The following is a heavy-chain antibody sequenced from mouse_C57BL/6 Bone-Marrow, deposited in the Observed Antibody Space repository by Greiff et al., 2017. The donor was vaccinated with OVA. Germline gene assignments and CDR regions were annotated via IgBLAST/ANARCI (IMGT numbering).Heavy chain of an antibody. CDR2: INPGSGGT. CDR1: GYAFTNYL. Sequence: LVESGAELVRPGTSVKVSCKASGYAFTNYLIEWVKQRPGQGLEWIGVINPGSGGTNYNEKFKGKATLTADKSSSTAYMQLSSLTSEDSAVYFCARWGDYDWYFDVWGTGTTVTVSS. V-gene: IGHV1-54*01. J-gene: IGHJ1*03. CDR3: ARWGDYDWYFDV. D-gene: IGHD2-4*01.